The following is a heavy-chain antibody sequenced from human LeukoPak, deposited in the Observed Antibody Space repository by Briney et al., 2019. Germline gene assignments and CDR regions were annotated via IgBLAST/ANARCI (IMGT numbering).Heavy chain of an antibody. CDR3: ARDPLYCSSTSCYDY. D-gene: IGHD2-2*01. CDR1: GFTFSDYY. J-gene: IGHJ4*02. V-gene: IGHV3-11*04. Sequence: GGSLRLSCAASGFTFSDYYMSWIRQAPGKGLEWVSYISGSGSTIYYADSVKGRFTISRDNANNSLYLQMNSLRAEDTAVYYCARDPLYCSSTSCYDYWGQGTLVSVSS. CDR2: ISGSGSTI.